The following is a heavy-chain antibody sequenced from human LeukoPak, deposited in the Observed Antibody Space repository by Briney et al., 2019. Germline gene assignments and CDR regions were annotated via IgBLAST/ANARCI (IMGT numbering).Heavy chain of an antibody. D-gene: IGHD6-13*01. Sequence: SETLSLTCTVSGYSISSGYYWGWIRQPPGKGLEWIGSIYHSGSTYYNPSLKSRVTISVDTSKNQFSLKLSSVTAADTAVYYCARDPAHFVAAAGTPMGAFDIWGQGTMVTVSS. CDR1: GYSISSGYY. CDR3: ARDPAHFVAAAGTPMGAFDI. J-gene: IGHJ3*02. CDR2: IYHSGST. V-gene: IGHV4-38-2*02.